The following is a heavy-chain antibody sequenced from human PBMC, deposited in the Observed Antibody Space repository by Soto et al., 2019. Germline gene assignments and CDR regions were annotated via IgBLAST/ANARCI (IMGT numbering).Heavy chain of an antibody. CDR2: ISSSSGGTI. V-gene: IGHV3-11*04. CDR3: ARDLEVAVAGA. J-gene: IGHJ5*02. Sequence: PGGSLRLSCGASGFNFSDYYMNWVRQAPGKGLEWVSYISSSSGGTIYYADSVKGRFTISRDNSKNTLYLQMNSLRAEDTAVYYCARDLEVAVAGAWGQGTLVTVSS. D-gene: IGHD6-19*01. CDR1: GFNFSDYY.